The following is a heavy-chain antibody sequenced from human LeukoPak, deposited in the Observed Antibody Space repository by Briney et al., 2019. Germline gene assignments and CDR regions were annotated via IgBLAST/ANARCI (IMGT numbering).Heavy chain of an antibody. D-gene: IGHD3-9*01. J-gene: IGHJ4*02. CDR3: VRDSRNYGIY. V-gene: IGHV4-59*01. Sequence: SETLSLTCTVSDGSMSSYYWSWIRQPSGKGLEWIGYIYYDGDTSYNASLKSRVTISIDTSKNQFSLKLDSVTAADTAMYYCVRDSRNYGIYWGQGTLVTVSS. CDR2: IYYDGDT. CDR1: DGSMSSYY.